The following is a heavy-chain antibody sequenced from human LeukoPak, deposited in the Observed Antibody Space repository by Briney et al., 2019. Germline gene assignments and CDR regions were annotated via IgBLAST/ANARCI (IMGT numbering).Heavy chain of an antibody. V-gene: IGHV3-43D*03. CDR1: GFTFNDYA. CDR2: ISWDGGST. CDR3: AKGGIAVAGTIGMDYMDV. J-gene: IGHJ6*03. Sequence: PGGSLRLSCAVSGFTFNDYAMHWVRQAPGKGLEWVSLISWDGGSTYYADSVNVRFTISRDNSKNSLYLQMNSLRAEDTALYYCAKGGIAVAGTIGMDYMDVWGKGTTVTVSS. D-gene: IGHD6-19*01.